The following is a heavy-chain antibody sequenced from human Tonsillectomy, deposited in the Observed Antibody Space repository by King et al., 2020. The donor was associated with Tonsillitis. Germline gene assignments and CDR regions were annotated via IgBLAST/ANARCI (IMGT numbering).Heavy chain of an antibody. J-gene: IGHJ6*03. CDR1: GFRFSDST. Sequence: DVQLVESGGGLVQPGGSLKLSCAASGFRFSDSTMHWVRQASGKGLEWVGRIRSKANSYATEYTVSVKGRFTISRDDSKNTAYLQMNSLKTEDTAVYYCTRQGGYSYNYYYMDVWGKGTTVTVSS. D-gene: IGHD5-18*01. CDR2: IRSKANSYAT. CDR3: TRQGGYSYNYYYMDV. V-gene: IGHV3-73*01.